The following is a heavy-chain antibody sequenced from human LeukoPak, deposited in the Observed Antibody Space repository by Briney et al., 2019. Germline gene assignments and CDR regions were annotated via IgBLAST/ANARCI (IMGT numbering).Heavy chain of an antibody. V-gene: IGHV3-23*01. Sequence: GGSLRLSCVGSGFTFNRYAMSWVRQSPGKGLEWVSAISSSSDAKNYADSVKGRFTIPRDNSKNTLYLQMNSLRAEDTAVYYCAKLNAAAADAYFDYWGQGTLVTVSS. CDR2: ISSSSDAK. CDR3: AKLNAAAADAYFDY. J-gene: IGHJ4*02. CDR1: GFTFNRYA. D-gene: IGHD6-13*01.